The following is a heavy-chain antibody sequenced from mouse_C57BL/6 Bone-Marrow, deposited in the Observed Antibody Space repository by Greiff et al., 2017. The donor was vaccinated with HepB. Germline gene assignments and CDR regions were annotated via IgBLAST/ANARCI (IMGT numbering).Heavy chain of an antibody. CDR3: ARGEDYYAMDY. J-gene: IGHJ4*01. Sequence: QVQLQQPGAELVKPGASVKMSCKASGYTFTSYWLTWVKQRPGQGLEWIGDIYPGSGSTNYNEKFKSKATLTVDTSSSTAYMQLSSLTSEDSAVYYCARGEDYYAMDYWGQGTSVTVSS. CDR2: IYPGSGST. CDR1: GYTFTSYW. V-gene: IGHV1-55*01.